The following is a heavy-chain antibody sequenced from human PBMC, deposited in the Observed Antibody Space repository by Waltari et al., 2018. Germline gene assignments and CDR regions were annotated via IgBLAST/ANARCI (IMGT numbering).Heavy chain of an antibody. CDR1: GGSFSGYY. CDR3: ARLRYSGSFDY. CDR2: INHSGST. D-gene: IGHD1-26*01. J-gene: IGHJ4*02. Sequence: QVQLQQWGAGLLKPSETLSLTCAVYGGSFSGYYWSWIRQPPGKGLEWIGEINHSGSTNYNPSLKSRVTISVDTSKNQFSLKLSSVTAADTAVYYCARLRYSGSFDYWGQGTLVTVSS. V-gene: IGHV4-34*01.